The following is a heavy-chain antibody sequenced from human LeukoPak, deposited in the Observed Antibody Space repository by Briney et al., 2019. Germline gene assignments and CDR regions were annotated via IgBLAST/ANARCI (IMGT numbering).Heavy chain of an antibody. J-gene: IGHJ4*02. V-gene: IGHV3-30*19. CDR2: IWYDGSNK. D-gene: IGHD3-10*01. CDR1: GFTFSNFG. CDR3: ARDLIGGAYDY. Sequence: GRSLRLSCAASGFTFSNFGMHWARQAPGKGLEWVAVIWYDGSNKYYADSVKGRFTISRDNSKNTLYMQINSLRAEDTAVYYCARDLIGGAYDYWGQGTLVTVSS.